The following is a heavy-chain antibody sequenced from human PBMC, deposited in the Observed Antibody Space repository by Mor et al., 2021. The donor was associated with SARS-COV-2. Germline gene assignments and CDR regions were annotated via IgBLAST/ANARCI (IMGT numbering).Heavy chain of an antibody. J-gene: IGHJ6*02. D-gene: IGHD2-2*01. Sequence: NRYYADSVKGRFTISRDNSKNTLYLQMNSLRAEDTAVYYCARDRCSSTSCYYDFWSGNPRLRPYGMDVWGQGTTVSVSS. CDR3: ARDRCSSTSCYYDFWSGNPRLRPYGMDV. V-gene: IGHV3-30*01. CDR2: NR.